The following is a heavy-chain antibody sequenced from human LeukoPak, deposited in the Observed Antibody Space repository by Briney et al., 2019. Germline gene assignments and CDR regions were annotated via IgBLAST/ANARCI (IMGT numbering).Heavy chain of an antibody. Sequence: GGSLRLSCAASGFTFSSYSMNWVRQAPGKGLEGVSYISSSSSTIYYADSVKGRFTISRDNAKNSLYLQMNSLRAEDTAVYYCARGLASGSYTPDYWGQGTLVTVSS. J-gene: IGHJ4*02. V-gene: IGHV3-48*04. CDR3: ARGLASGSYTPDY. CDR1: GFTFSSYS. CDR2: ISSSSSTI. D-gene: IGHD1-26*01.